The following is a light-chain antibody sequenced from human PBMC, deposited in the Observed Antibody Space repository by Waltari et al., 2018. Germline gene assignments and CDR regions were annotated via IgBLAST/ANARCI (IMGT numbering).Light chain of an antibody. CDR1: RSVGNW. CDR3: QQYSTYPLT. Sequence: QMTQSPSPLSESVGDRVISTCRASRSVGNWLAWYQQQPGKAPKLLIHKASALQSGVPSRFGGSGSGTDFTLTITSLHPDDFATYYCQQYSTYPLTFGGGTKVAI. V-gene: IGKV1-5*03. CDR2: KAS. J-gene: IGKJ4*01.